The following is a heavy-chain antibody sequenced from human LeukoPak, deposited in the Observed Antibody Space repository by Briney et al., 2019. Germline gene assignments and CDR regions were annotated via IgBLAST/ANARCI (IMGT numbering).Heavy chain of an antibody. CDR1: GYTFTGYY. Sequence: SVKVSCKASGYTFTGYYMHWVRQAPGQGLEWMGRINPNSGGTNYAQKFQGRVTMTRDTSISTAYMDLSRLRSDDTAVYYCARERFAARPQNWFDPWGQGTLVTVSS. CDR3: ARERFAARPQNWFDP. J-gene: IGHJ5*02. CDR2: INPNSGGT. D-gene: IGHD6-6*01. V-gene: IGHV1-2*06.